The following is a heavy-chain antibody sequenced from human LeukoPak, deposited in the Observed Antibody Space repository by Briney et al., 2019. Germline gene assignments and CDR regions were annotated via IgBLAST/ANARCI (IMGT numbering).Heavy chain of an antibody. CDR1: GFSFSDAW. V-gene: IGHV3-15*01. CDR3: TTQLLYEHNFDY. CDR2: IKSNTDGGTT. D-gene: IGHD2-2*02. J-gene: IGHJ4*02. Sequence: GGSLRLSCAASGFSFSDAWMSWVRQTPGKGLEWVGRIKSNTDGGTTDFAAPVKGRFTISRDDSENALYLQMNSLKTEDTAVYYCTTQLLYEHNFDYWGQGTLVTVSS.